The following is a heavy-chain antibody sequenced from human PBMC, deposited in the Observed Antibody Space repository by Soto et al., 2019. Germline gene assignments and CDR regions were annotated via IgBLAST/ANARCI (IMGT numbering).Heavy chain of an antibody. CDR3: AREENCSGGTCYSEYFHR. CDR2: VNPSGGST. D-gene: IGHD2-15*01. CDR1: GYLFTAYS. J-gene: IGHJ1*01. Sequence: GASVKVSCKASGYLFTAYSMHWVRLAPGQGLAWMGVVNPSGGSTKYAQNFQGRVTMTMDTSTTTIYMELSSLRSDDTAIYYCAREENCSGGTCYSEYFHRWGQGTLVTVSS. V-gene: IGHV1-46*01.